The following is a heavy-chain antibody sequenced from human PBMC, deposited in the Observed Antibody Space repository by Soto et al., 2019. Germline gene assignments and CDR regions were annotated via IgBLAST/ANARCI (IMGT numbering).Heavy chain of an antibody. CDR2: ISYDGSNK. Sequence: QVQLVESGGGVVQPGRSLRLSCAASGFTFSNYAMHWVRQAPGKGLEWVAVISYDGSNKYHADSVKGRFTISRDNSKNTLDLQMNSLRAEDTAVYHCARGRGHYDSTGYYCDYWGQGTLVTVSS. CDR1: GFTFSNYA. J-gene: IGHJ4*02. V-gene: IGHV3-30-3*01. CDR3: ARGRGHYDSTGYYCDY. D-gene: IGHD3-22*01.